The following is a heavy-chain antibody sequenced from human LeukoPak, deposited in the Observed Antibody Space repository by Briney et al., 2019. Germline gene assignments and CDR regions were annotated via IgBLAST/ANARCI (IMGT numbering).Heavy chain of an antibody. D-gene: IGHD1-7*01. J-gene: IGHJ4*02. V-gene: IGHV3-7*01. CDR3: ARDSSGTTFDY. CDR2: ISHDGSEK. CDR1: GFTFSSYW. Sequence: KPGGSLRLSCEASGFTFSSYWMSWVRQAPGKGLEWVGQISHDGSEKHYGDSVRGRFTFSRDNAKNSLYLQMNSLRADDTAVYYCARDSSGTTFDYWGQGTLVTVSS.